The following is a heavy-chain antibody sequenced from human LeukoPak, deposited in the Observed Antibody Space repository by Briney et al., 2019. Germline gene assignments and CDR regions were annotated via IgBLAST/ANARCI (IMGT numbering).Heavy chain of an antibody. Sequence: GPVKVSCKASGYTFTAYYIHWVRQAPGQGLEWMGRINPKNGDTNYAQKFQDRVTMTRDTSMSAAYMEISRLTYDDTAVYYCGRDRNGVSAFDIWGQGTMVTVSS. V-gene: IGHV1-2*06. D-gene: IGHD1-1*01. CDR3: GRDRNGVSAFDI. CDR2: INPKNGDT. CDR1: GYTFTAYY. J-gene: IGHJ3*02.